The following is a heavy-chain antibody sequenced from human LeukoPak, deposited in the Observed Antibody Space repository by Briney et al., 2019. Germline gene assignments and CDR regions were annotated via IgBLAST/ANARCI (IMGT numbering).Heavy chain of an antibody. CDR3: ARGVEPLAANTLAY. CDR2: RYSEGNT. J-gene: IGHJ4*02. Sequence: PGGSLRLSCAAAGFTVITNYMTWVRQAPGKVREWVSVRYSEGNTKYADSVQGRFTISRDNSKNTLYLEMNSLSPDDTAVYYCARGVEPLAANTLAYWGQGTLVTVSS. D-gene: IGHD1-14*01. CDR1: GFTVITNY. V-gene: IGHV3-53*01.